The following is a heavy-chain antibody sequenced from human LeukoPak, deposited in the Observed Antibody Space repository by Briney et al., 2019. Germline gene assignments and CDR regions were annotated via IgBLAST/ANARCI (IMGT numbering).Heavy chain of an antibody. CDR1: SGSFSGYY. Sequence: SETLSLTCAVYSGSFSGYYWSWIRQPPGKGLEWIGEINHSGSTNYNPSLKSRVTISVDTSKNQFSLKLSSVTAADTAVYYCARAPPGQYQLLSEPDYWGQGTLVTVSS. V-gene: IGHV4-34*01. CDR2: INHSGST. CDR3: ARAPPGQYQLLSEPDY. D-gene: IGHD2-2*01. J-gene: IGHJ4*02.